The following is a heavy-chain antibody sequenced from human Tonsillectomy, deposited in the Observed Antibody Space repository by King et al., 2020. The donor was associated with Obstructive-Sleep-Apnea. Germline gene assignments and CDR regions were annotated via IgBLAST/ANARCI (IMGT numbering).Heavy chain of an antibody. J-gene: IGHJ5*02. D-gene: IGHD6-25*01. V-gene: IGHV4-31*03. CDR1: GGSISSGGYY. Sequence: QLQESGPGLVKPSQTLSLTCTVSGGSISSGGYYWSWIRQHPGKGLEWIGYIYYSGSTYYNSSLKSRVTISVDTSKNQFSLKLSSVTAADTAVYYCARDSSSSGDAGFDPWGQGTLVTVSP. CDR3: ARDSSSSGDAGFDP. CDR2: IYYSGST.